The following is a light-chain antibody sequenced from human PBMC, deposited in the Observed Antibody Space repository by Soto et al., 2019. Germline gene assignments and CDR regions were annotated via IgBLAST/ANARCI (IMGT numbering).Light chain of an antibody. CDR2: AAI. CDR1: QDIGTY. J-gene: IGKJ4*01. CDR3: QQTNRVPLT. Sequence: DIQMTQSPSSVSASVGDRVTITCRASQDIGTYLAWYQQKPGEAPKVLIFAAITLQSGVPSRFSGSGTGTDFTLTISSLQPEDFASYYCQQTNRVPLTFGGGTKVEIK. V-gene: IGKV1D-12*01.